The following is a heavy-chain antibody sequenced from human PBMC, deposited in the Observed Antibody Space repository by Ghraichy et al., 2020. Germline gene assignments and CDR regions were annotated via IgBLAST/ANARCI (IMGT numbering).Heavy chain of an antibody. V-gene: IGHV3-48*03. CDR3: ARGPLFTTSSLDYYDY. CDR1: GFTFSNYK. D-gene: IGHD3-10*01. J-gene: IGHJ4*02. CDR2: ISGSGSKT. Sequence: LSLTCVTSGFTFSNYKMNWVRQTPDKGLEWVSHISGSGSKTDYADSVKGRFTISRDNAKNSMYLHMSNLRDDDTAVYYCARGPLFTTSSLDYYDYWGQGTLVTVSS.